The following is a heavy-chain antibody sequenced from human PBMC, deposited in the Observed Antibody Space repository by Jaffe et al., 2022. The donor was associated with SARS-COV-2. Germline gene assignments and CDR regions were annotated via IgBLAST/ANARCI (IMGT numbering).Heavy chain of an antibody. CDR2: ISGTGDGT. J-gene: IGHJ5*01. V-gene: IGHV3-23*04. CDR3: AKRAIAATGPTYNWFDS. D-gene: IGHD6-13*01. CDR1: GFMFSSYA. Sequence: QLVESGGGLVQPGGSLRLSCAASGFMFSSYAMTWVRQAPGKGLEWVSIISGTGDGTEDADSVKGRFAISRDNSKNTLYLQMNSLRADDTAVYYCAKRAIAATGPTYNWFDSWGQGTLVTVSS.